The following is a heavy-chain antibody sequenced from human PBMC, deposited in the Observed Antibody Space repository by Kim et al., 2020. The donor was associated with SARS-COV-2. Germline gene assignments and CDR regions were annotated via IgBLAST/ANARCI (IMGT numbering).Heavy chain of an antibody. CDR2: INHSGST. CDR3: ARGRSVVLIPSRAGEIDY. D-gene: IGHD2-8*01. CDR1: GGSFSGYY. Sequence: SETLSLTCAVYGGSFSGYYWSWIRQPPGKGLEWIGEINHSGSTNYNPSLKSRVTISVDTSKNQFSLKLSSVTAADMAVYYCARGRSVVLIPSRAGEIDYWGQGTLVTVSS. J-gene: IGHJ4*02. V-gene: IGHV4-34*01.